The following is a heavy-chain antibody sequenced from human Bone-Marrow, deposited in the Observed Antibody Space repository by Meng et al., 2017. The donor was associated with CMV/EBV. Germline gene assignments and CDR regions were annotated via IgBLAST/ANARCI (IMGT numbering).Heavy chain of an antibody. V-gene: IGHV1-2*02. CDR2: INPNSGGT. Sequence: ASVKVSCKASGGTFSSYAISWVRQAPGQGLEWMGWINPNSGGTKYAQKFQGRVTVTRDTSISTAYMELRRLRSDDMAVYYCARDFLYAENGMDVWGQGTTVTVSS. J-gene: IGHJ6*02. CDR1: GGTFSSYA. D-gene: IGHD2-8*01. CDR3: ARDFLYAENGMDV.